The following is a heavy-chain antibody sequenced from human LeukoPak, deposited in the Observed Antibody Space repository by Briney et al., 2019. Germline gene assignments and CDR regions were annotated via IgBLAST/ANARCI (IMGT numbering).Heavy chain of an antibody. CDR1: GGSISSGDYY. V-gene: IGHV4-61*08. J-gene: IGHJ4*02. CDR2: IYYTGST. CDR3: AREIFWSGADY. Sequence: PSETLSLTCTVSGGSISSGDYYWSWIRQPPGKGLEWIGYIYYTGSTNYNPSLKSRVTISVDTSKNQFSLKLTSVTAADTAVYYCAREIFWSGADYWGQGTLVTVSS. D-gene: IGHD3-3*01.